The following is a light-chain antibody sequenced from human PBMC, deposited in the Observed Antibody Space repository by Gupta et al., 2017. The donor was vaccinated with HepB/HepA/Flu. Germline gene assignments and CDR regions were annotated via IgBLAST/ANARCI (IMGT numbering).Light chain of an antibody. CDR2: DVR. V-gene: IGLV2-14*03. Sequence: SSLTHPASLSASPSQSITISCTGTSSDVGGYNYVSWYQQHPGKAPKLMSYDVRNRPSGVSNRCSGSKSGNKASLTSSGLQAEDEDDYDCSSYTSSSTVVFGGGTKLTVL. CDR3: SSYTSSSTVV. J-gene: IGLJ2*01. CDR1: SSDVGGYNY.